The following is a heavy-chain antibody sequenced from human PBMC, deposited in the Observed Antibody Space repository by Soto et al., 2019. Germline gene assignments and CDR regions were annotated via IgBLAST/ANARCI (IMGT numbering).Heavy chain of an antibody. CDR3: ARQGYCSGGSCYQYFQH. J-gene: IGHJ1*01. Sequence: QLQLQESGPGLVKPSETLSLTCTVSGGSISSSSYYWGWIRQPPGKGLEWIGSIYYSGSTYYNPSLKSRVTISVDTSKNQFSLKLSSVTAADTAVYYCARQGYCSGGSCYQYFQHWGQGTLVTVSS. V-gene: IGHV4-39*01. D-gene: IGHD2-15*01. CDR1: GGSISSSSYY. CDR2: IYYSGST.